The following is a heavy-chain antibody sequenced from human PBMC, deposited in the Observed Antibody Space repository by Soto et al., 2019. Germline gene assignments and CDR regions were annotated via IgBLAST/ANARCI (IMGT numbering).Heavy chain of an antibody. J-gene: IGHJ6*02. CDR2: IYYSGST. Sequence: SETLSLTCTFSGGSISRYCWSWIRQPPGKGLEWIGYIYYSGSTNYNPSLKSRVTISVDTSKNQFSLKLSSVTAADTAVYYCARGSAYDFWSGYPYGMDVWGQGTTVT. V-gene: IGHV4-59*01. CDR1: GGSISRYC. D-gene: IGHD3-3*01. CDR3: ARGSAYDFWSGYPYGMDV.